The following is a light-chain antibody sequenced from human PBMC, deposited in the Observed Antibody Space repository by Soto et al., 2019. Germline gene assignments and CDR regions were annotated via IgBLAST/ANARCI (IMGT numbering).Light chain of an antibody. CDR1: QSVSSY. CDR3: QQRSNWYT. CDR2: DAS. V-gene: IGKV3-11*01. J-gene: IGKJ2*01. Sequence: EIVLTQSPATLSLSPGESATLSCRASQSVSSYLAWYQQKPGQAPMLLIYDASNRSTGIPARFSGSGSGTDFTLTISSLEPEDFAVYYCQQRSNWYTFGQGTKLEIK.